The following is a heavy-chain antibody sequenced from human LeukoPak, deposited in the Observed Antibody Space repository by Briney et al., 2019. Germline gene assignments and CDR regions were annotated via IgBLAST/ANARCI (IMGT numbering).Heavy chain of an antibody. CDR3: AKDSYDILTGYYGFHFFDY. Sequence: GGSLGLSCAASGFTFDDYTMHWVGQAPGKGLEWVSLICWDGGSTYYADFVKGRFTISRDKSKNSLYLQMNSLRTEDTALYYCAKDSYDILTGYYGFHFFDYWGQGTLVTVSS. CDR2: ICWDGGST. CDR1: GFTFDDYT. V-gene: IGHV3-43*01. J-gene: IGHJ4*02. D-gene: IGHD3-9*01.